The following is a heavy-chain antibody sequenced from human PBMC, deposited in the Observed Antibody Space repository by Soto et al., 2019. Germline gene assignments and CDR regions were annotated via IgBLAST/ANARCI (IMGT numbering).Heavy chain of an antibody. V-gene: IGHV3-30*01. J-gene: IGHJ3*02. CDR3: AREGVGDAFDI. Sequence: QVQLVESGGGVVQPGRSLRLSCAASGFTFSSYAMHWVRQAPGKGLEWVAVISYDGSNKYYADSVKGRFTISRDNSKNTLYLQMNSLRAEDTAVYYCAREGVGDAFDIWGQGTMVTVSS. CDR2: ISYDGSNK. D-gene: IGHD1-26*01. CDR1: GFTFSSYA.